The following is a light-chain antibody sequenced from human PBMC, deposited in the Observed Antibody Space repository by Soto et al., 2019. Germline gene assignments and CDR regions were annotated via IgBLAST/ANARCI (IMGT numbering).Light chain of an antibody. J-gene: IGKJ1*01. CDR2: KAS. CDR1: QTISSW. CDR3: QHYNIYLEP. V-gene: IGKV1-5*03. Sequence: SQMIQSPSTLSGYVGDRFTITCRASQTISSWLAWYQQKPGKAPKLLIYKASTLKSGVPSRFSGSGSGTEFTLTISSLQPDDFATYYCQHYNIYLEPFGQGIMVDI.